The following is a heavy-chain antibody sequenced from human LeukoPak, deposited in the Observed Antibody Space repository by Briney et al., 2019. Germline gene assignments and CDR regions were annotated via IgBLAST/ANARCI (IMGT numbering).Heavy chain of an antibody. CDR3: ARLSIVGATLDY. D-gene: IGHD1-26*01. Sequence: GASVKVSCKASGYTFTSYAMHWVRQAPGQRLEWMGWINAGNGNTKYSQKFQGRVTITRDTSASTAYMELSSLRSEHTAVYYCARLSIVGATLDYWGQGTLVTVSS. J-gene: IGHJ4*02. CDR2: INAGNGNT. CDR1: GYTFTSYA. V-gene: IGHV1-3*01.